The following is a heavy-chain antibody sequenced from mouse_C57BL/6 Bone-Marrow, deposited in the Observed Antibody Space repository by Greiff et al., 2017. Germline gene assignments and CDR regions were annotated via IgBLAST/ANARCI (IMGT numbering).Heavy chain of an antibody. V-gene: IGHV1-50*01. J-gene: IGHJ3*01. CDR1: GYTFTSYW. CDR2: IDPSDSYT. D-gene: IGHD2-3*01. Sequence: QVQLQQPGAELVKPGASVKLSCKASGYTFTSYWMQWVKQRPGQGLEWIGEIDPSDSYTNYNQKFKGKATLTVDTSSSTAYMQLSSLTSEDSAVYYCARGWRPWFAYWGQGTLVTGSA. CDR3: ARGWRPWFAY.